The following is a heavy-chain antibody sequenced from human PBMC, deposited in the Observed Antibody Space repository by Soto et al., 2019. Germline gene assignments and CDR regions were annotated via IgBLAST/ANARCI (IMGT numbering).Heavy chain of an antibody. CDR3: AKDEGNGYVYGLDCSGGSCLQMGPFDI. D-gene: IGHD2-15*01. V-gene: IGHV3-23*01. CDR1: GFTFSSYA. J-gene: IGHJ3*02. Sequence: PGGSLRLSCAASGFTFSSYAMSWVRQAPGKGLEWVSAISGSGGSTYYADSVKGRFTISRDNSKNTLYLQMNSLRAEDTAVYYCAKDEGNGYVYGLDCSGGSCLQMGPFDIWGKGKMVTVSS. CDR2: ISGSGGST.